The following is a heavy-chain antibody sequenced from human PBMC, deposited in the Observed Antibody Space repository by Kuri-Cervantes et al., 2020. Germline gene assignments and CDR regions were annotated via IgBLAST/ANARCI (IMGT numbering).Heavy chain of an antibody. CDR2: ISGSGGST. CDR1: GFTFSSYG. Sequence: GESLKISCAASGFTFSSYGMHWVRQAPGKGLEWVSAISGSGGSTYYADSVKGRFTISRDNSKNTLYLQMNSLRAEDTAVYYCAKDPLSAGYCSGGSCLYFDYWGQGTRVTVSS. CDR3: AKDPLSAGYCSGGSCLYFDY. D-gene: IGHD2-15*01. J-gene: IGHJ4*02. V-gene: IGHV3-23*01.